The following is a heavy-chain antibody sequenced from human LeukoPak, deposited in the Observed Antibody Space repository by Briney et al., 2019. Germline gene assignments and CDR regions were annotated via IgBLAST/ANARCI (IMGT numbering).Heavy chain of an antibody. CDR1: GFSLSSNEFR. CDR3: AFTTFGGRKSCSSASCYGVAWFDP. D-gene: IGHD2-2*01. CDR2: IDWDNSK. Sequence: SGPALVKPTQTLALTCTFSGFSLSSNEFRVSWIRQTPGKALEWLARIDWDNSKFYSASLETRLTISKDTSKNQVVLTMTNMDPVDTATYYCAFTTFGGRKSCSSASCYGVAWFDPWGEGTLVTISS. V-gene: IGHV2-70*04. J-gene: IGHJ5*02.